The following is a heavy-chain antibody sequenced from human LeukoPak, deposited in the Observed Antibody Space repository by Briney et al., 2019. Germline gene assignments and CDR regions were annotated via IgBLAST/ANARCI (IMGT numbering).Heavy chain of an antibody. V-gene: IGHV4-59*08. CDR1: GVAISSYY. CDR2: IYFSGSI. CDR3: ARSSGYTYGSDY. J-gene: IGHJ4*02. Sequence: SETLSFTCSVSGVAISSYYWSWIRQPPGRGLEWVGYIYFSGSINYNPSLKSRVTISADTSKNQLSLKLSSVTAADTAVYYCARSSGYTYGSDYWGQGTWSPSPQ. D-gene: IGHD5-18*01.